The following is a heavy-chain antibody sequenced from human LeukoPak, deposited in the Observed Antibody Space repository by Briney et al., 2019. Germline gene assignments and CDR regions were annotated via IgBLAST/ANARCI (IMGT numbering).Heavy chain of an antibody. J-gene: IGHJ3*02. CDR1: GFTFSSYE. CDR3: AKRLTKVLTPSAFDI. D-gene: IGHD4-23*01. V-gene: IGHV3-48*03. Sequence: GGSLRLSCAASGFTFSSYEMNWVRQAPGKGLEWVSYISSSGSTIYYADSVKGRFTISRDNAKNSLYLQMNSLRAEDTAVYYCAKRLTKVLTPSAFDIWGQGTMVTVSS. CDR2: ISSSGSTI.